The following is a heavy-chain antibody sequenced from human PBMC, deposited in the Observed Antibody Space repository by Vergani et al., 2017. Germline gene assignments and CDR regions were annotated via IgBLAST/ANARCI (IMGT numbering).Heavy chain of an antibody. D-gene: IGHD6-6*01. CDR1: GYTFTSYY. V-gene: IGHV1-46*01. J-gene: IGHJ4*02. CDR2: TNPSGGST. Sequence: VQLVQSGAEVKKPGASVKVSCKASGYTFTSYYMHWVRQAPGQGLEWMGITNPSGGSTSYAQKFQGIVTMTRDTSTSTVYMELSRLRSDDTAVYYCARARSIAARPYDFDYWGQGTLVTVSS. CDR3: ARARSIAARPYDFDY.